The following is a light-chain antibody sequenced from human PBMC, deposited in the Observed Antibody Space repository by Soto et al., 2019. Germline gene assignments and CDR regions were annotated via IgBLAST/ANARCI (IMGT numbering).Light chain of an antibody. V-gene: IGKV3-15*01. J-gene: IGKJ2*01. CDR3: QQGHNRPLT. CDR1: QSISTE. CDR2: SPS. Sequence: EIVMTQSPATLSVSPGERATLSCRASQSISTELAWYQQKPGQPPRLLIYSPSTRATGVPARFTGSGSGSECTLTISGLQSEDFAVYYCQQGHNRPLTFGQGTRLEI.